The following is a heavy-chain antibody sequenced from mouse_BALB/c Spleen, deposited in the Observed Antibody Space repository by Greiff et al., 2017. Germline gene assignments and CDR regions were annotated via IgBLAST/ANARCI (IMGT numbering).Heavy chain of an antibody. CDR2: ISYSGST. CDR1: GYSITSDYA. J-gene: IGHJ3*01. Sequence: EVKLQESGPGLVKPSQSLSLTCTVTGYSITSDYAWNWIRQFPGNKLEWMGYISYSGSTSYNPSLKSRISITRDTSKNQFFLQLNSVTTEDTATYYCASFSWFAYWGQGTLVTVSA. CDR3: ASFSWFAY. V-gene: IGHV3-2*02.